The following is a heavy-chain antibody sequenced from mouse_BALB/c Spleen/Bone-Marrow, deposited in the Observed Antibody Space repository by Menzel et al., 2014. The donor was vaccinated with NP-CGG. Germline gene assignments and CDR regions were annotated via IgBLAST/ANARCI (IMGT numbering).Heavy chain of an antibody. Sequence: EVQGVESGPELVKPGASVKMSCKASGYTFTSYVMHWVKQKPGQGLEWIGYINPYNDGTKYNEKVKGKATLTSDKSSSTAYMELSSLTSEDSAVYYCARRDYYGSSFYWYFDVWGAGTTVTVSS. V-gene: IGHV1-14*01. CDR3: ARRDYYGSSFYWYFDV. CDR2: INPYNDGT. J-gene: IGHJ1*01. CDR1: GYTFTSYV. D-gene: IGHD1-1*01.